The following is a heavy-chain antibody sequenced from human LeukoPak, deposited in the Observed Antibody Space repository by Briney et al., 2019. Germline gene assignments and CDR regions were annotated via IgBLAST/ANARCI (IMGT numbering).Heavy chain of an antibody. Sequence: GASVKVSCKASGYTFTNYAMNWVRQAPGQGLEWMGWINTNTGNPTYAQGFTGRFVFSLDTSVSTAYLQISSLKAEDTAVYYCAREYIDPTLGDYDSGSYIDYWGQGTLVTVSS. CDR1: GYTFTNYA. CDR2: INTNTGNP. CDR3: AREYIDPTLGDYDSGSYIDY. V-gene: IGHV7-4-1*02. D-gene: IGHD3-10*01. J-gene: IGHJ4*02.